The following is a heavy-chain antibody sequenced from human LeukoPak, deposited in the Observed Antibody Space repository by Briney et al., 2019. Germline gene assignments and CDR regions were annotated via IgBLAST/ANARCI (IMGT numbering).Heavy chain of an antibody. Sequence: GGSLRLSCAASGFTFSSYSMNWVRQAPGKGLEWVSSISSSSSYIYYADSVKGRFTISRDNAKNSLYLQMNSLRAEDTAVYYCARDSSSWNWFDPWGQGTLVTVSS. D-gene: IGHD6-13*01. CDR2: ISSSSSYI. J-gene: IGHJ5*02. CDR3: ARDSSSWNWFDP. CDR1: GFTFSSYS. V-gene: IGHV3-21*01.